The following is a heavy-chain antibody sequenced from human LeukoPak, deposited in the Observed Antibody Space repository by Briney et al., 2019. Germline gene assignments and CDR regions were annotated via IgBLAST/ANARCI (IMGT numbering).Heavy chain of an antibody. V-gene: IGHV3-23*01. CDR2: ISGSGGST. CDR3: AKSPRLWFGELWLDY. CDR1: GFTFSSYA. J-gene: IGHJ4*02. Sequence: GGSLRLSCAASGFTFSSYAMSWVRQAPGEGLEWVSTISGSGGSTYYADSVRGRFTISRDNSMNTLYLQMNSLRAEDAAVYYCAKSPRLWFGELWLDYWGQGTLVTVSS. D-gene: IGHD3-10*01.